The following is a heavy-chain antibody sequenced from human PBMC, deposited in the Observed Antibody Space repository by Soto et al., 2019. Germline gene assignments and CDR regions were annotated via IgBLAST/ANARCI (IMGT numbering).Heavy chain of an antibody. CDR2: ISSNGVGT. V-gene: IGHV3-64*01. D-gene: IGHD6-6*01. CDR1: GFTLSGYA. J-gene: IGHJ6*03. CDR3: AGRARPHLYYIDV. Sequence: EVQLAESGGGLAQPGGSLRLSCAASGFTLSGYAMDWVRQAPGKGLEYVSGISSNGVGTYYANSVQGRFTISRDNSKNPVYLQMGSLRPEDMAVYYCAGRARPHLYYIDVWGKGTTVTVS.